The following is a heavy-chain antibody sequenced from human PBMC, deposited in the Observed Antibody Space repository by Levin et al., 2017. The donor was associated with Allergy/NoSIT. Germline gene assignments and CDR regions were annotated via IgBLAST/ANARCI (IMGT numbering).Heavy chain of an antibody. CDR1: GDSVTSSGYS. V-gene: IGHV4-30-2*01. CDR3: DRAGGVWGRSRPPDYFAS. J-gene: IGHJ5*01. Sequence: SETLSLTCAVSGDSVTSSGYSWAWIRQPPGQGLEWIGQISHSGSTFYNPSLKSRVSISLGRSKNLFSLKLISVTAADTAVYYCDRAGGVWGRSRPPDYFASWRQGTLLTVSS. D-gene: IGHD3-16*02. CDR2: ISHSGST.